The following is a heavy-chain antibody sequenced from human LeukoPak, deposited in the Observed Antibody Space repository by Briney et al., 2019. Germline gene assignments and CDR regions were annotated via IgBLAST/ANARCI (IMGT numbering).Heavy chain of an antibody. CDR1: GFTFSDYY. Sequence: PGGSLRLSCAGSGFTFSDYYMNWVPQAPGKGLEWVSSISSSSSYIYYADSVKGRFTISRDNAKNSLYLQMNSLRAEDTAVYYCASGGNSDYWGQGTLVTVSS. D-gene: IGHD4-23*01. J-gene: IGHJ4*02. CDR2: ISSSSSYI. V-gene: IGHV3-21*01. CDR3: ASGGNSDY.